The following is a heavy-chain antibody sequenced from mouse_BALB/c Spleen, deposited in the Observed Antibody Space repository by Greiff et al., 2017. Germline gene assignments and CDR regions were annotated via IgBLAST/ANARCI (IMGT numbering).Heavy chain of an antibody. CDR1: GDSITSGY. CDR2: ISYSGST. Sequence: VQLQQSGPSLVKPSQTLSLTCSVTGDSITSGYWNWIRKFPGNKLEYMGYISYSGSTYYNPSLKSRISITRDTSKNQYYLQLNSVTTEDTATYYCARNYYGSSYRDFDVWGAGTTVTVSS. J-gene: IGHJ1*01. V-gene: IGHV3-8*02. CDR3: ARNYYGSSYRDFDV. D-gene: IGHD1-1*01.